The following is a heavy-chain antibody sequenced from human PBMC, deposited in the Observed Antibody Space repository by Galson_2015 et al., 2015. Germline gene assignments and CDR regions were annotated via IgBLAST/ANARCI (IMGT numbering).Heavy chain of an antibody. CDR2: ISSRGSTI. CDR3: ARDLFGSGWYVGWYFDL. CDR1: GFTFSDYY. D-gene: IGHD6-19*01. V-gene: IGHV3-11*01. Sequence: SLRLSCAASGFTFSDYYMSWIRHAPGKGLGWVSYISSRGSTIYYADSVKGRFTISRDNAKNSLYLQMNSLRAEDTAVYYCARDLFGSGWYVGWYFDLWGRGTLVTVSS. J-gene: IGHJ2*01.